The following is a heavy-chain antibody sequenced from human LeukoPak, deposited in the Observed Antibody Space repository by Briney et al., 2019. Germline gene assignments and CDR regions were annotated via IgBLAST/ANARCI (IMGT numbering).Heavy chain of an antibody. J-gene: IGHJ4*02. D-gene: IGHD3-3*01. CDR2: TNRDGSST. CDR1: GFTFSSYW. CDR3: ARDSVEWYIFDY. V-gene: IGHV3-74*01. Sequence: GGSLRLSCAASGFTFSSYWMHWVRQAPGKGPVWDARTNRDGSSTAYADSVKGRFTISKDNAKNTLYLLMSSLRAEDTAVYYCARDSVEWYIFDYWGQGTLVTVSS.